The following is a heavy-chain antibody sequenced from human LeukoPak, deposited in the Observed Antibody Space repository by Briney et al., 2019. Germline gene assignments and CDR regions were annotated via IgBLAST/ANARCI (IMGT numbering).Heavy chain of an antibody. J-gene: IGHJ4*02. CDR1: GGSISSSSYY. D-gene: IGHD3-10*01. CDR2: IYYSGST. CDR3: ARVADGSGGFTTESSYYFDY. Sequence: PSETLSLTCTVSGGSISSSSYYWGWIRQPPGKGLEWIGSIYYSGSTYYNPSLKSRVTISVDTSKNQFSLKLSSVTAADTAVYYCARVADGSGGFTTESSYYFDYWGQGTLVTVSS. V-gene: IGHV4-39*01.